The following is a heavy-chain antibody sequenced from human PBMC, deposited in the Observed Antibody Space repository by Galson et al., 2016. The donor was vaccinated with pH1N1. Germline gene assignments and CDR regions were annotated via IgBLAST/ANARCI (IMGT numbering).Heavy chain of an antibody. V-gene: IGHV5-51*01. D-gene: IGHD1-1*01. CDR3: ARHVALDPPVEYYYIDV. Sequence: QSGAEVKKPGESLKISCKGSGYGFPTSWIGWVRQMPGKGLEWMGSIYLDDSDTRYSPSFQGQVTISADKSIRTTYLQWCSLKASDTAIYYCARHVALDPPVEYYYIDVWGKGTTVIVSS. CDR1: GYGFPTSW. J-gene: IGHJ6*03. CDR2: IYLDDSDT.